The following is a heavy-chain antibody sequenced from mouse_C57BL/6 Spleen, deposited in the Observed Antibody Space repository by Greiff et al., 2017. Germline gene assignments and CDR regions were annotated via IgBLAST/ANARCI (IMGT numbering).Heavy chain of an antibody. Sequence: QVQLQQSGAELVKPGASVKISCKASGYAFSSYWMNWVKQRPGKGLEWIGQIYPGDGDTNYNGKFKGKATLTADTSSSTAYMQLSSLTSEDSAVYFCARSWEGYFEVWGTGTTVTVAS. CDR2: IYPGDGDT. CDR1: GYAFSSYW. J-gene: IGHJ1*03. D-gene: IGHD4-1*01. V-gene: IGHV1-80*01. CDR3: ARSWEGYFEV.